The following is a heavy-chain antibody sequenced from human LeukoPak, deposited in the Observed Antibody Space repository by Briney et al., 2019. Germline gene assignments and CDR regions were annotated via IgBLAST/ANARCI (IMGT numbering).Heavy chain of an antibody. J-gene: IGHJ6*03. V-gene: IGHV3-7*01. CDR3: ARIDSSGWYAFRYYYYMDV. CDR2: IKQDGSEK. D-gene: IGHD6-19*01. Sequence: PGGSLRLSCAASGFTFSSYWMSWVRQAPGKGLEWVANIKQDGSEKYYVDSVKGRFTISRDNAKNSLYLQMNSLRAEDTAVYYCARIDSSGWYAFRYYYYMDVWGKGTTVTVSS. CDR1: GFTFSSYW.